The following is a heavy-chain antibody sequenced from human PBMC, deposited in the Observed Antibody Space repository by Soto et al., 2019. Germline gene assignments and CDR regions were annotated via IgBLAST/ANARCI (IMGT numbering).Heavy chain of an antibody. V-gene: IGHV1-46*01. D-gene: IGHD2-15*01. CDR3: ARDNVVVVAGATFDY. CDR1: GYTFTSYY. CDR2: INPSGGST. J-gene: IGHJ4*02. Sequence: ASVKVSCKASGYTFTSYYMHWVRQAPGQGLEWMGIINPSGGSTSYAQKFQGRVTMTRDTSTSTVYMELSSLRSEDTAVYYCARDNVVVVAGATFDYWGQGTPVTVSS.